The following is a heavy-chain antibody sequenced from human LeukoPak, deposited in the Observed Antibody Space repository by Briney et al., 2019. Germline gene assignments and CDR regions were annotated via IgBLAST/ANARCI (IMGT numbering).Heavy chain of an antibody. CDR3: ARDDGKFGSGYY. D-gene: IGHD3-10*01. V-gene: IGHV3-48*02. J-gene: IGHJ4*02. CDR2: ISSSSGII. CDR1: GFTFSSYS. Sequence: PGGSLRLSCAASGFTFSSYSMSWVRQAPGKGLEWVSYISSSSGIIFYADSVKGRFTISRDNAKNSLYLQMDSLRDEDTAVYYCARDDGKFGSGYYWGQGILVTVSS.